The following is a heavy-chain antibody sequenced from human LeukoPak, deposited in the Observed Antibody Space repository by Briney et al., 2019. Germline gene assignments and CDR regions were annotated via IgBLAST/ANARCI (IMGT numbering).Heavy chain of an antibody. CDR1: SGSISSSTYY. J-gene: IGHJ6*03. Sequence: SETLSLTCTVSSGSISSSTYYWGWIRQPPGKGVEWIGSIFYSGSTYYNPSLKSRVTISVDTSKNQFSLKLSSVTAADTAVYYCARGWGPNYYYYYMDVWGKGTTVTVSS. V-gene: IGHV4-39*01. D-gene: IGHD6-19*01. CDR2: IFYSGST. CDR3: ARGWGPNYYYYYMDV.